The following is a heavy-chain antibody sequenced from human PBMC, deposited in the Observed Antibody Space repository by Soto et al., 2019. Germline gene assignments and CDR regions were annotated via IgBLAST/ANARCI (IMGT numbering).Heavy chain of an antibody. CDR1: GFTVSSNY. CDR2: IYSGGST. D-gene: IGHD6-19*01. CDR3: ARDTYSSGWYWFDP. V-gene: IGHV3-53*01. Sequence: GGSLRLSCAASGFTVSSNYMSWVRQAPGKWLEWVSVIYSGGSTYYADSVKGRFTISRDNSKNTLYLQMNSLRAEDTAVYYCARDTYSSGWYWFDPWGQGXLVTVSS. J-gene: IGHJ5*02.